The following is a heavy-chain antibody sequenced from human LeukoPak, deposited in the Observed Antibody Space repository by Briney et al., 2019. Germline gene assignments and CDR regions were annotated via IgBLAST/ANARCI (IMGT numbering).Heavy chain of an antibody. CDR3: ARTINIVGTSSRWFDP. V-gene: IGHV1-2*02. D-gene: IGHD1-26*01. J-gene: IGHJ5*02. Sequence: GASVKVSCKASGYTFTGYYMHWVRQAPGQGLEWMGWINPNSGGTNYAQKFQGRVTMTRDTSISTAYMELSRLRADDTAVYYCARTINIVGTSSRWFDPWGQGTLVTVSS. CDR1: GYTFTGYY. CDR2: INPNSGGT.